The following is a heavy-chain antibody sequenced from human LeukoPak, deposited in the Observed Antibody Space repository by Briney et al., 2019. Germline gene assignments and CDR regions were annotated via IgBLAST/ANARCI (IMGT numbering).Heavy chain of an antibody. J-gene: IGHJ4*02. CDR1: GYTFTSYG. CDR2: ISTYNYNT. D-gene: IGHD5-18*01. Sequence: ASVKVSCKTSGYTFTSYGVSWVRQAPGQRLEWMGWISTYNYNTYFAQKFRGRITLTKDTSTSTVYMELRNLRSDDSAIYYCARQVDTTMALPDYWGQGILVTVSS. CDR3: ARQVDTTMALPDY. V-gene: IGHV1-18*01.